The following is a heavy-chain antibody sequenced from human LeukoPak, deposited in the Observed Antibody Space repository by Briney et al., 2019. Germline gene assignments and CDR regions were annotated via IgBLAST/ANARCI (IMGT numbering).Heavy chain of an antibody. CDR3: AKALDTAMVTRSFASDY. CDR2: ISGRGSST. Sequence: GSLRLSCAASGFTFSSYAMTRVRQAPGKGLEWVSGISGRGSSTYFADSVKGRFTISRDNSKNTLYLQMNSLRAEDTAVYYCAKALDTAMVTRSFASDYWGQGTLVTVSS. CDR1: GFTFSSYA. V-gene: IGHV3-23*01. J-gene: IGHJ4*02. D-gene: IGHD5-18*01.